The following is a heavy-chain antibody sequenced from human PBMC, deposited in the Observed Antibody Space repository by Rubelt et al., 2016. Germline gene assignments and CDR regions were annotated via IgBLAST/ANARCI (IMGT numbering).Heavy chain of an antibody. D-gene: IGHD1-26*01. J-gene: IGHJ4*02. CDR2: IWYDGSNQ. V-gene: IGHV3-33*01. CDR3: AREGDIVGATTAFDY. Sequence: EWVAVIWYDGSNQYYADPGQGRFTISRDNSTNMLYLHMHSLRAEDTAVYYCAREGDIVGATTAFDYWGQGTLVTVSS.